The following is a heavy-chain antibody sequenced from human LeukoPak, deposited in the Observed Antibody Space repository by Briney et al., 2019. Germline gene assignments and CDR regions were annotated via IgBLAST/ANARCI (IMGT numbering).Heavy chain of an antibody. J-gene: IGHJ4*02. V-gene: IGHV1-18*01. D-gene: IGHD3-10*01. CDR2: ISGYNGNT. Sequence: ASVKVSCKASGYTFTSYGITWVRQAPGQGLEWMGWISGYNGNTNYAQKFQGRVTMTTDTSTSTVYMELRSLRDDDTAVYYCARDDNYGPAHPDDGGRGPLATVSP. CDR1: GYTFTSYG. CDR3: ARDDNYGPAHPDD.